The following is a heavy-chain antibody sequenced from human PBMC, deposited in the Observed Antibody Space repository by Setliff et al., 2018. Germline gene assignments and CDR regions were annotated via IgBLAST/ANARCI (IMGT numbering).Heavy chain of an antibody. V-gene: IGHV1-24*01. J-gene: IGHJ4*02. D-gene: IGHD6-19*01. CDR3: AFNSGGYGYYFAY. CDR2: FDPEDGET. CDR1: GYTLTELS. Sequence: ASVKVSCKVSGYTLTELSMHWVRQAPGKGLEWMGGFDPEDGETIYAQKFQGRVTMTEDTSTDTAYMELSSLRSEDTAVYYGAFNSGGYGYYFAYWGQGTLVTVS.